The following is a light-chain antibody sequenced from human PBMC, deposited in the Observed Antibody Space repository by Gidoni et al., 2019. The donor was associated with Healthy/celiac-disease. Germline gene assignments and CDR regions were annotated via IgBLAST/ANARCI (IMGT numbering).Light chain of an antibody. Sequence: VAPGKTARITCGGNNIGSKSVHWYQQKPGQAPVLVIYYDSDRPSGIPERFSGSNSGNTATLTISRVEAGDEADYYCQVWDSSSDHVVFGGGTKLTVL. J-gene: IGLJ2*01. CDR1: NIGSKS. CDR2: YDS. CDR3: QVWDSSSDHVV. V-gene: IGLV3-21*04.